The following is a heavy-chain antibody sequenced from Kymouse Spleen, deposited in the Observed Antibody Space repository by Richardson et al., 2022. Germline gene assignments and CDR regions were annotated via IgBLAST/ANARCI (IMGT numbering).Heavy chain of an antibody. D-gene: IGHD3-10*01. Sequence: QVQLQESGPGLVKPSGTLSLTCAVSGGSISSSNWWSWVRQPPGKGLEWIGEIYHSGSTNYNPSLKSRVTISVDKSKNQFSLKLSSVTAADTAVYYCARDRGYYGSGSYYKDYYYYGMDVWGQGTTVTVSS. CDR3: ARDRGYYGSGSYYKDYYYYGMDV. J-gene: IGHJ6*02. CDR1: GGSISSSNW. V-gene: IGHV4-4*02. CDR2: IYHSGST.